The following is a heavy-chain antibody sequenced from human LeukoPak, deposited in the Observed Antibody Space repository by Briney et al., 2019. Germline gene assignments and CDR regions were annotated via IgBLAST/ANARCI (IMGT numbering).Heavy chain of an antibody. V-gene: IGHV1-2*04. D-gene: IGHD4-17*01. CDR1: GYTFTSYD. CDR2: INPNSGGT. CDR3: ARVPYAVTKSSFVFDY. J-gene: IGHJ4*02. Sequence: ASVKVSCKASGYTFTSYDVSWARQAPGQGLEWMGWINPNSGGTNYAQKFQGWVTMTRDTSISTAYMELSRLRSDDTAVYYCARVPYAVTKSSFVFDYWGQGTLVTVSS.